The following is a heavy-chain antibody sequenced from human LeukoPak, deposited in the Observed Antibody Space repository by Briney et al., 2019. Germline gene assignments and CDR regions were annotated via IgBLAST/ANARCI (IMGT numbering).Heavy chain of an antibody. V-gene: IGHV3-64D*09. CDR2: INRNGGRT. CDR1: GLTLKKYS. J-gene: IGHJ4*02. CDR3: VKDIHYATSGYYSGAFDY. Sequence: GGSLRLSCSPSGLTLKKYSMHWLRQATGKGLEYVSAINRNGGRTYYADSVNGRCTISRDNSKTTLCLEMSSLRVDDTPVYYSVKDIHYATSGYYSGAFDYWGQGTLVTVSS. D-gene: IGHD3-22*01.